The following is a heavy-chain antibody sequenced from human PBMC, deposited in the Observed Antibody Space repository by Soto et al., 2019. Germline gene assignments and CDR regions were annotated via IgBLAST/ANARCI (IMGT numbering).Heavy chain of an antibody. J-gene: IGHJ5*02. CDR1: GYTFTSYD. V-gene: IGHV1-8*01. Sequence: VQLLQSGAEVKKPGASVKVSCKASGYTFTSYDINWVRQATGQGLEWMGWMNPNSGNTGYAQKFQGRVTMTRNTSISTAYMELSSLRSEDTAVYYCARDRAAAGANWFDPWGSRTRVTVSS. CDR2: MNPNSGNT. CDR3: ARDRAAAGANWFDP. D-gene: IGHD6-25*01.